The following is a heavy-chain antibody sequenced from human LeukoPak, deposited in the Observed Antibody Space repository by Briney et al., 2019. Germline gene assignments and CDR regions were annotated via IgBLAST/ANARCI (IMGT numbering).Heavy chain of an antibody. CDR3: ARNQYSSNWYVHH. J-gene: IGHJ1*01. D-gene: IGHD6-19*01. CDR1: GFTVSSNY. V-gene: IGHV3-53*01. Sequence: GGSLRLSCAASGFTVSSNYMSWVRQAPGKGLEWVSLISSVGSTYYADSVKGRFTISRDNSKNTLYLQMNSLRAEDTAVYYCARNQYSSNWYVHHWGQGTLVTVS. CDR2: ISSVGST.